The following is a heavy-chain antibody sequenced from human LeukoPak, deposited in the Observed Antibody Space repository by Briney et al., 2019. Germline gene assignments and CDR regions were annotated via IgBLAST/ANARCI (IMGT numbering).Heavy chain of an antibody. Sequence: PGESLRLSCAAYGFTFSTYWMHWVRQAPGKGLEWVANIKQDGSEKYYVDSVKGRFTISRDNAKNALYLQMNSLRAEDTAVYYCARLRGDYWGQGTLVTVSS. CDR1: GFTFSTYW. CDR2: IKQDGSEK. V-gene: IGHV3-7*05. D-gene: IGHD3-3*01. J-gene: IGHJ4*02. CDR3: ARLRGDY.